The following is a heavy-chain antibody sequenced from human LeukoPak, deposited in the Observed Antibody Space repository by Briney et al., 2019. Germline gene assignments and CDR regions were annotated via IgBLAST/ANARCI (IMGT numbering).Heavy chain of an antibody. CDR1: GYAFTSYY. J-gene: IGHJ6*03. CDR2: INPSGGST. V-gene: IGHV1-46*01. Sequence: ASVKVSCKASGYAFTSYYMHWVRQAPGQGLEWMGIINPSGGSTSYAQKFQGRVTMTRDTSTSTVYMELSSLRSEDTAVYYCARSSGRSPNRDYMDVWGKGTTVTISS. CDR3: ARSSGRSPNRDYMDV. D-gene: IGHD1-14*01.